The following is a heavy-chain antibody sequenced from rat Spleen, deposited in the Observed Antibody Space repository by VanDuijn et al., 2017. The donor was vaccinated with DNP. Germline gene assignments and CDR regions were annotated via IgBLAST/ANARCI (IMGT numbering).Heavy chain of an antibody. CDR3: ARHDYNNYPFDY. Sequence: EVQLVESGGGLVRPGRSLKLSCAASGFTFSDYNMAWVRQAPKKGLEWVATISPSGGSTYYRDSVKGRFTISRDNAKSTLSLQMDSLRSEDTATYYCARHDYNNYPFDYWGQGVMVTVSS. J-gene: IGHJ2*01. CDR2: ISPSGGST. CDR1: GFTFSDYN. V-gene: IGHV5-7*01. D-gene: IGHD1-10*01.